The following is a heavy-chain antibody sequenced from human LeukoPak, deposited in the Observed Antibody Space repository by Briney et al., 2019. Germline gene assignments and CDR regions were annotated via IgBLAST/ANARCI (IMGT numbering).Heavy chain of an antibody. CDR1: GGSISSSSYY. V-gene: IGHV4-39*07. D-gene: IGHD6-13*01. Sequence: PSETLSLTCTVSGGSISSSSYYWGWIRQPPGKGLEWVGSIYYSGSTYYNPSLKSRVTISVDTSKNQFSLKLSSVTAADTAVYYCARDSLFRQLQYWGQGTLVTVSS. CDR2: IYYSGST. CDR3: ARDSLFRQLQY. J-gene: IGHJ4*02.